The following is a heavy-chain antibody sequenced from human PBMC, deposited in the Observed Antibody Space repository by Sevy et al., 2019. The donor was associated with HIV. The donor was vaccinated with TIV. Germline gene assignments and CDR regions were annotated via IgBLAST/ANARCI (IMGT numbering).Heavy chain of an antibody. V-gene: IGHV3-30*04. CDR2: ISYDGSNT. D-gene: IGHD3-22*01. J-gene: IGHJ4*02. CDR1: GFTFSTYA. Sequence: GGSLRLSCAASGFTFSTYAMHWDRQAPGKGLEWVAVISYDGSNTYYAYSVKGRFTISRDSSKNTLYLQMNSLRAEDTAVYFCASDGGYDSRGYDLSNYWGQGTLVTVSS. CDR3: ASDGGYDSRGYDLSNY.